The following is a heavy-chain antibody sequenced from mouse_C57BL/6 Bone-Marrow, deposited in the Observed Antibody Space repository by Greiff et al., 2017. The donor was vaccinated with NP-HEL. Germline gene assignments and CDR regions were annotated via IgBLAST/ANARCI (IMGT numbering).Heavy chain of an antibody. CDR2: INPSTGGT. CDR1: GYSFTGYY. D-gene: IGHD2-5*01. Sequence: EVQLQQSGPELVKPGASVKISCKASGYSFTGYYMNWVKQSPEKSLEWIGEINPSTGGTTYNQKFKAKATLTVDKSSSTAYMQLKSLTSEDSAVFYCISNYYAMDYWGQGTSVTVSS. CDR3: ISNYYAMDY. J-gene: IGHJ4*01. V-gene: IGHV1-42*01.